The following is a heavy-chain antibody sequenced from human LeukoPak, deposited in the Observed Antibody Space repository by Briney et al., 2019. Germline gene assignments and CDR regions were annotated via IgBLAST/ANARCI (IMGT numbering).Heavy chain of an antibody. D-gene: IGHD3-22*01. CDR3: ARVGYSSGYLFDY. CDR2: INHSGST. V-gene: IGHV4-34*01. CDR1: GGSFSGYY. J-gene: IGHJ4*02. Sequence: SETLSLTCAVYGGSFSGYYWSWIRQPPGKGLEWIGEINHSGSTNYNPSLKSRVTISVDTSKNQCSLKLSSVTAADTAVYYCARVGYSSGYLFDYWGQGTLVTVSS.